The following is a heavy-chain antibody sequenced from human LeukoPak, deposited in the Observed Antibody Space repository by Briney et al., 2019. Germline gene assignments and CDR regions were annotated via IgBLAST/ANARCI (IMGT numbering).Heavy chain of an antibody. CDR3: ARGGDGFYDSSGYYYT. J-gene: IGHJ4*02. CDR1: GGSISSGGYY. Sequence: SETLSLTCTVSGGSISSGGYYWSWIRQHPGKGLEWIGYIYYSGSAYYNPSLRSRVTISVDTSKNQFSLKLSSVTAADTAVYYCARGGDGFYDSSGYYYTWGQGTLVTVSS. CDR2: IYYSGSA. V-gene: IGHV4-31*03. D-gene: IGHD3-22*01.